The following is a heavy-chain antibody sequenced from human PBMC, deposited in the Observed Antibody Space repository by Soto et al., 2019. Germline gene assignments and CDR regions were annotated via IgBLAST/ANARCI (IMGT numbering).Heavy chain of an antibody. CDR3: FFCDRYGDYRDLHSFSSRRSSDL. Sequence: LEWIGYIYYSGIANYNPSLKSPVTISVDTSKNQFSLKLRSVTAADTAVYYCFFCDRYGDYRDLHSFSSRRSSDL. V-gene: IGHV4-59*01. D-gene: IGHD4-17*01. CDR2: IYYSGIA. J-gene: IGHJ2*01.